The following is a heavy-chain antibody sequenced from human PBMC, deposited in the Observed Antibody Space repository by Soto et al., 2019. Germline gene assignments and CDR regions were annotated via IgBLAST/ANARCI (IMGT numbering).Heavy chain of an antibody. Sequence: QLQLQESGPGLVKPSETLSLTCTVSAGSISRSNYYWGWLRQPPGKGLEWIGSMYSSGNTYYNPSPKSRVTISVDTSKNQFSLKLTSVTAADTAVYYYARQPYDSSGYYYGAWGQGTLVTVSS. V-gene: IGHV4-39*01. J-gene: IGHJ5*02. CDR2: MYSSGNT. D-gene: IGHD3-22*01. CDR3: ARQPYDSSGYYYGA. CDR1: AGSISRSNYY.